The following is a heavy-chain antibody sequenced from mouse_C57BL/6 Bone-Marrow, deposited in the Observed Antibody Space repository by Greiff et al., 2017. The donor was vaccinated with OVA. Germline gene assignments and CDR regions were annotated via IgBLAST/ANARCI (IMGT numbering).Heavy chain of an antibody. CDR1: GFSFNTYA. CDR2: IRSKSNNYAT. V-gene: IGHV10-1*01. Sequence: DVMLVESGGGLVQPKGSLKLSCAASGFSFNTYAMNWVRQAPGKGLEWVARIRSKSNNYATYYADSVKDRFTISRDDSESMLYLQMNNLKTEDTAMYYCARSGFAYWGQGTLVTVSA. D-gene: IGHD3-1*01. CDR3: ARSGFAY. J-gene: IGHJ3*01.